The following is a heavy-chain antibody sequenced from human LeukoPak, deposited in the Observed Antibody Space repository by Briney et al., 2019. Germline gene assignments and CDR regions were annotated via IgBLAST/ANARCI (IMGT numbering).Heavy chain of an antibody. V-gene: IGHV1-69*05. CDR1: GGTLSSYA. Sequence: SVKVSCKASGGTLSSYAISWVRQAPGQGLEWMGGIIPIFGTANYAQKFQGRVTITTDESTSTAYMELSSLRSEDTAVYYCARDGEITIFGVVTPNWFDPWGQGTLVTVSS. J-gene: IGHJ5*02. D-gene: IGHD3-3*01. CDR3: ARDGEITIFGVVTPNWFDP. CDR2: IIPIFGTA.